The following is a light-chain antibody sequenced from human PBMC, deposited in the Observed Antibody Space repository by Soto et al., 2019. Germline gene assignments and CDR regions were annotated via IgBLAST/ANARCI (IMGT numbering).Light chain of an antibody. Sequence: DIHLTQSPSFLSASFGDRVTITFRASRGISSYLAWYQQKPGKAPKLLIYAASTLHTGVPSGFSGSGSGTEFTLTISSLQPEDFATYYCQQLNSYLITFGQGTRLEIK. CDR1: RGISSY. J-gene: IGKJ5*01. V-gene: IGKV1-9*01. CDR3: QQLNSYLIT. CDR2: AAS.